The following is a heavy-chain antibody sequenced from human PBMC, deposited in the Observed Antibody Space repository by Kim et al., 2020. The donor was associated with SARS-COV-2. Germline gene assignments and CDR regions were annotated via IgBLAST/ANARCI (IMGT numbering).Heavy chain of an antibody. D-gene: IGHD6-6*01. Sequence: SLILSFSASFFTFSSYEMNWVRQGLGNGLAWVSSISRRGRTIYYADSVKGRFTISRDNAKNSLYLQMNSLRAEDTAVYYCARIRIAARPYDYWGQGTLVTVSS. CDR3: ARIRIAARPYDY. CDR2: ISRRGRTI. CDR1: FFTFSSYE. J-gene: IGHJ4*02. V-gene: IGHV3-48*03.